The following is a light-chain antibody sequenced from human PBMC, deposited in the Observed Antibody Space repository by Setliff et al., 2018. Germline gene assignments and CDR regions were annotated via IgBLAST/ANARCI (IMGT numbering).Light chain of an antibody. CDR3: SSNADNNNLL. Sequence: QSVLTQPPSASGTPGQRVTISCSGTSSNIGSNTVNWYQQFPGTAPKLMIYEVTKRPSGVPDRFSGSKSGNTASLTVSGLQADDEADYFCSSNADNNNLLFGGGTQLTVL. V-gene: IGLV1-44*01. CDR2: EVT. CDR1: SSNIGSNT. J-gene: IGLJ2*01.